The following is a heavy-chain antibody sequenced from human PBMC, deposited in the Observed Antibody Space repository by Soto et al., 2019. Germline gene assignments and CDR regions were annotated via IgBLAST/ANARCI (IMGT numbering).Heavy chain of an antibody. J-gene: IGHJ4*02. CDR3: AKVVPAAIVAAAAHFDY. V-gene: IGHV3-23*01. D-gene: IGHD2-2*01. Sequence: GGSLRLSCAASGFTFSSYAMSWVRQAPGKGLEWVSAISGSGGSTYYADSVKGRFTISRDNSKNTLYLQMNSLRAEDTAVYYCAKVVPAAIVAAAAHFDYWGQGTLVTVSS. CDR1: GFTFSSYA. CDR2: ISGSGGST.